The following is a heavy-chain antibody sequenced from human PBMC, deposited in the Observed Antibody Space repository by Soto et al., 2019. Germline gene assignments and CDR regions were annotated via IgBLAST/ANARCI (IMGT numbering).Heavy chain of an antibody. CDR1: GGSISSGGYS. CDR3: ASGLVTTLHY. J-gene: IGHJ4*02. Sequence: QLQLQESGSGLVKPSQTLSLTCAVSGGSISSGGYSWSWIRQPPGKGLEGIGYIYHSGSTYYNPSPTGXVXIXXERSKNQCAPKLSSVTAAETAVYYCASGLVTTLHYWGQGTLVTVSS. CDR2: IYHSGST. D-gene: IGHD4-17*01. V-gene: IGHV4-30-2*01.